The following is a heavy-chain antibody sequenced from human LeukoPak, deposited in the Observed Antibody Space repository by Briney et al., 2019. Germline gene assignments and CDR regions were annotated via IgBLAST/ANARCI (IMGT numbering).Heavy chain of an antibody. CDR2: IIPIFGTA. J-gene: IGHJ5*02. V-gene: IGHV1-69*13. D-gene: IGHD2-21*02. Sequence: SVKASCKDSGGTFSSYAISWVRQAPGQGLEWMGGIIPIFGTANYAQKFQGRVTITADESTSTAYMELSSLRSEDTAVYYCARVVYMVTHPRGFDPWGQGTLVTVSS. CDR3: ARVVYMVTHPRGFDP. CDR1: GGTFSSYA.